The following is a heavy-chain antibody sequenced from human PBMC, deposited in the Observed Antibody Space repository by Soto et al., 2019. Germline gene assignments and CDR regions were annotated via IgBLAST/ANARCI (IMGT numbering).Heavy chain of an antibody. J-gene: IGHJ5*02. CDR2: ISSTSSHI. CDR1: GFTFSSHS. V-gene: IGHV3-21*01. Sequence: EVQLVQSGGGLVKPGGSLRLSCAASGFTFSSHSMNWVRQAPGKGLEWVSSISSTSSHIDYADSVKGRFTVSRDNAKNSLYLQMNSLRVEDTAVYYCARDLFANWFTGSNWFDPWGQGCLVTVS. CDR3: ARDLFANWFTGSNWFDP. D-gene: IGHD3-9*01.